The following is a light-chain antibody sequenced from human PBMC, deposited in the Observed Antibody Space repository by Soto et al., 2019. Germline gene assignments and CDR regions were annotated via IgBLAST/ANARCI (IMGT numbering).Light chain of an antibody. CDR1: SSDVGGYNY. CDR2: DVI. V-gene: IGLV2-14*03. Sequence: QSALTQPASVSGSPGQSITISCTGTSSDVGGYNYVSWYQQHPGKAPKLMIYDVINRPSGVSNRFSGSKSGNSASLTISGLQAEDEADYYCSSYSCSSTYLVFGGGTKLTVL. J-gene: IGLJ2*01. CDR3: SSYSCSSTYLV.